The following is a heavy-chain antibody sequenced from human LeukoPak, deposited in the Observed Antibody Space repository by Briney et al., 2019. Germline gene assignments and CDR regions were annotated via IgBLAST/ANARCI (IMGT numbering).Heavy chain of an antibody. D-gene: IGHD6-19*01. V-gene: IGHV1-2*02. Sequence: ASVKVSCKASGYTFTGYYMHWVRQAPGRGLEWMGWINPNSGGTNYAQKFQGRVTMTRDTSISTAYMELSRLRSDDTAVYYCARPLKSSGWYGVVYWGQGTLVTVSS. J-gene: IGHJ4*02. CDR3: ARPLKSSGWYGVVY. CDR2: INPNSGGT. CDR1: GYTFTGYY.